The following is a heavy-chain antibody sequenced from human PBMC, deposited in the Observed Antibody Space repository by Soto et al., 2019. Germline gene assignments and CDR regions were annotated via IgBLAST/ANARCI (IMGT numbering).Heavy chain of an antibody. V-gene: IGHV1-69*02. CDR1: GDTFSIYT. CDR2: VIPIFDIT. Sequence: QVQLVQSGSEVKKPGSSVKVSCKASGDTFSIYTISWVRQAPGQGLEWMGRVIPIFDITSYTQRFQGRVTIPAXKXTTTVYMELSSLRSEDTAVYYCARDRDNSNWPNFDFWGQGTLVTVSS. J-gene: IGHJ4*02. CDR3: ARDRDNSNWPNFDF. D-gene: IGHD6-13*01.